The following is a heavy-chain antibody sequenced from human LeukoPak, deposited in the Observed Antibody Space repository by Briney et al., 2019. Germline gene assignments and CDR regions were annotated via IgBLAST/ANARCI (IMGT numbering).Heavy chain of an antibody. Sequence: GGSLRLSCAASGFTFSSYAMSWVRQAPGKGLEWVANIKQDGSEGYYVDSVKGRFTISRDNAKNSLYLQMNSLRAEDTAVYYCARLGNYADFDYWGQGTLVTVSS. V-gene: IGHV3-7*01. CDR1: GFTFSSYA. D-gene: IGHD4-11*01. J-gene: IGHJ4*02. CDR3: ARLGNYADFDY. CDR2: IKQDGSEG.